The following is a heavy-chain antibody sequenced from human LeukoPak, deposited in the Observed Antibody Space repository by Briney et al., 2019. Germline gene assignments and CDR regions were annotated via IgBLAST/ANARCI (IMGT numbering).Heavy chain of an antibody. V-gene: IGHV3-23*01. Sequence: PGGSLRLSCAASGFTFSSYAMSWVRHAPGKGLEWVSAISGRGGSTYYADSVKGRFTISRDNSKHTLYLQMNGLRAEDTAVYYCAKEGGGDGSGEYFDYWGQGTLVTVSS. CDR2: ISGRGGST. J-gene: IGHJ4*02. CDR1: GFTFSSYA. CDR3: AKEGGGDGSGEYFDY. D-gene: IGHD2-21*02.